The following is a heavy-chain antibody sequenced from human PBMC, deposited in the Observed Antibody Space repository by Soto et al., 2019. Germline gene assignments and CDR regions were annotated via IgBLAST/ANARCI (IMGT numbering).Heavy chain of an antibody. V-gene: IGHV3-30*18. D-gene: IGHD1-26*01. Sequence: GGSLRLSCAASGFTFSSYGMHWVRQAPGKGLEWVAVISYDGSNKYYADSVKGRFTISRDNSKNTLYLQMNSLRAEDTAVYYCAKVPPIRRMWELAYYFDYWGQGTLVTVSS. CDR3: AKVPPIRRMWELAYYFDY. CDR1: GFTFSSYG. CDR2: ISYDGSNK. J-gene: IGHJ4*02.